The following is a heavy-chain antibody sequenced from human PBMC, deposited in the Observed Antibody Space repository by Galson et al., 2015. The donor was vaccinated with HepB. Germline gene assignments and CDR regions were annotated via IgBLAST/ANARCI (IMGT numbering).Heavy chain of an antibody. J-gene: IGHJ6*02. D-gene: IGHD3-10*01. CDR1: GFTFEDDA. V-gene: IGHV3-9*01. Sequence: SLRLSCAASGFTFEDDAMHWVRQVPGKGLEWVSGISWNSDFTGYADSVRGRFTISRDNAKYSLYLQMSSLRAEDTALYYCAQDLTYYYGAGSYFVGMAVWGQGTPVTVSS. CDR2: ISWNSDFT. CDR3: AQDLTYYYGAGSYFVGMAV.